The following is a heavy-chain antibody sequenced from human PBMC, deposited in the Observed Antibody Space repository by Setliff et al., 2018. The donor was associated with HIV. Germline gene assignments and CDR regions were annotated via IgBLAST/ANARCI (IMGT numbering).Heavy chain of an antibody. J-gene: IGHJ4*02. D-gene: IGHD3-22*01. V-gene: IGHV3-20*04. CDR2: INWNGGST. Sequence: RPGGSLRLSCAASGFTFDDYGMSWVRQAPGKGLEWVSGINWNGGSTGYADSVRGRFTISRDNAKNSLYLQMNSLRAEDTALYYCARPNYYDSSGSFDYWGQGTLVTVSS. CDR1: GFTFDDYG. CDR3: ARPNYYDSSGSFDY.